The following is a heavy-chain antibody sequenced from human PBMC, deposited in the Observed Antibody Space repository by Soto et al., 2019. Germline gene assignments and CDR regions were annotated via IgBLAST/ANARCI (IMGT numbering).Heavy chain of an antibody. J-gene: IGHJ6*03. V-gene: IGHV1-18*01. CDR2: ISAYNGNT. D-gene: IGHD4-17*01. Sequence: SVKVSCKASGYTFTSYGISWVRQAPGQGLEWMGWISAYNGNTNYAQKLQGRVTMTTDTSTSTAYMELRSLRPDDTAVYYCARDGTVTSVPYYYYMDVWGKGTTVTVSS. CDR1: GYTFTSYG. CDR3: ARDGTVTSVPYYYYMDV.